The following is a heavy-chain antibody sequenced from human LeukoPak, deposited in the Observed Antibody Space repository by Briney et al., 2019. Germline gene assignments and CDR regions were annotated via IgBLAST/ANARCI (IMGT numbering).Heavy chain of an antibody. J-gene: IGHJ3*02. CDR3: ARDRRGRYCSGGSCYSYAFDI. V-gene: IGHV4-31*03. D-gene: IGHD2-15*01. Sequence: SQTLSLTCTVSGGSISSGGYYWSWIRQHPGKGLEWIGYIYYSGSTYYNPSLKSRVTISVDTYKNQFSLKLSSVTAADTAVYYCARDRRGRYCSGGSCYSYAFDIWGQGTMVTVSS. CDR1: GGSISSGGYY. CDR2: IYYSGST.